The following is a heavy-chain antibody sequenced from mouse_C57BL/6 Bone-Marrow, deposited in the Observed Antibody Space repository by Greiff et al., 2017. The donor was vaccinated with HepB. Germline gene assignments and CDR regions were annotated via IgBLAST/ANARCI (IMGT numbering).Heavy chain of an antibody. D-gene: IGHD1-1*01. J-gene: IGHJ4*01. CDR2: IHPNSGST. CDR3: ARRRVSSDDSYYAMDY. CDR1: GYTFTSYW. Sequence: VQLQQSGAELVKPGASVKLSCKASGYTFTSYWMHWVKQRPGQGLEWIGMIHPNSGSTNYNEKFKSKATLTVDKSSSTAYMQLSSLTSEDSAVYYCARRRVSSDDSYYAMDYWGQGTSVTVSS. V-gene: IGHV1-64*01.